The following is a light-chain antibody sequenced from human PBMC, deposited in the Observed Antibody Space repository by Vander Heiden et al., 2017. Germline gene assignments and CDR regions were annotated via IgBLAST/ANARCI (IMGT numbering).Light chain of an antibody. J-gene: IGLJ3*02. CDR2: DNN. Sequence: QSVLTQPPSVSAAPGQKVTISCSGSNSNIGNNYVSWYQQFPGTAPKLLIYDNNKRPSGIPDRFSGSKSGTSATLGITGLQTGDEADYYCGTWDSSLSAGMFGGGTKLTVL. CDR1: NSNIGNNY. V-gene: IGLV1-51*01. CDR3: GTWDSSLSAGM.